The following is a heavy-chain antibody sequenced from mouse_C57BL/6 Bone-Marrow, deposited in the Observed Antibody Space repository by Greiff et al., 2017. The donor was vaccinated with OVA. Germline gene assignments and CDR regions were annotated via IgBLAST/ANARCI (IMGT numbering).Heavy chain of an antibody. CDR2: IYPRSGNT. Sequence: VMLVESGAELARPGASVKLSCKASGYTFTSYGISWVKQRTGQGLEWIGEIYPRSGNTYYNEKFKGKATLTADKSSSTAYMELRSLTSEDSAVYFCARRGYYGSSSLWGTGTTVTVSS. CDR1: GYTFTSYG. V-gene: IGHV1-81*01. CDR3: ARRGYYGSSSL. J-gene: IGHJ1*03. D-gene: IGHD1-1*01.